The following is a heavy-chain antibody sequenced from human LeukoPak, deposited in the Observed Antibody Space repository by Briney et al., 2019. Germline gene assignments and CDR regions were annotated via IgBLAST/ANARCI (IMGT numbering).Heavy chain of an antibody. CDR3: AKLVYSLDGSGHNWFDP. CDR1: GDGISDIY. J-gene: IGHJ5*02. CDR2: IHTSGST. V-gene: IGHV4-4*09. D-gene: IGHD2-15*01. Sequence: SETLSLTCAVSGDGISDIYWSWIRQPPGKGLEWIGFIHTSGSTYYIPSLKSQVTMSVDTSKNQFSLKLSSVTAADTAVYYCAKLVYSLDGSGHNWFDPWGQGALVTVSP.